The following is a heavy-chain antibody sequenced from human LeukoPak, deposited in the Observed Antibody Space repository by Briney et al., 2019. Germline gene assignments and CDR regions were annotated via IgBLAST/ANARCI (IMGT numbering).Heavy chain of an antibody. V-gene: IGHV4-59*01. D-gene: IGHD1-26*01. J-gene: IGHJ4*02. Sequence: SETLSLTCTVSGGSIRSYYWSWIRQPPGKGLEWIGYIFYSGSTNYNPSLKSRVTISVDSSKSQLSLKVSSVTAADTAVYYCARGGSYWSYWGQGTLVTVSS. CDR1: GGSIRSYY. CDR2: IFYSGST. CDR3: ARGGSYWSY.